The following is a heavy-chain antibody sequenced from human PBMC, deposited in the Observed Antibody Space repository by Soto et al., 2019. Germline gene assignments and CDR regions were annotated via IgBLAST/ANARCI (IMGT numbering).Heavy chain of an antibody. V-gene: IGHV4-59*08. Sequence: QVQLQESGPGLVKPSETLSLTCTVSGGSISSYYWSWIRQPPGKGLEWIGYIYYSGSTNYNPSLKRRVTISVDTSKNQFSLKLSSVTVADTAVYYCARRWGRTFDYWGQGTLVTVSS. CDR2: IYYSGST. J-gene: IGHJ4*02. D-gene: IGHD1-26*01. CDR1: GGSISSYY. CDR3: ARRWGRTFDY.